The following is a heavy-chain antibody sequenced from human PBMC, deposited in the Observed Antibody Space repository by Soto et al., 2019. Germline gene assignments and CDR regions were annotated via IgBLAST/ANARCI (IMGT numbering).Heavy chain of an antibody. J-gene: IGHJ3*02. Sequence: QVQLVQSGAEVKKPGSSVKVSCKASGGTFSSYTISWVRQAPGQGLEWMGRVIPILGIANYAQKFQGRVTITADKSTRTAYIELSSLRSEDTAVYYCAIAYCGGDCYREDAFDIWGQGTMVTVSS. CDR2: VIPILGIA. D-gene: IGHD2-21*02. CDR1: GGTFSSYT. V-gene: IGHV1-69*02. CDR3: AIAYCGGDCYREDAFDI.